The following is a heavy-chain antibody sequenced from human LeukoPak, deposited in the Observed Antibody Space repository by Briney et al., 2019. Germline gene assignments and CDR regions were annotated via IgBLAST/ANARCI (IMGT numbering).Heavy chain of an antibody. CDR3: AREGHSGDYFDY. CDR2: IKSKADGGTT. CDR1: EFTFSNVW. D-gene: IGHD2-21*01. V-gene: IGHV3-15*01. J-gene: IGHJ4*02. Sequence: GGSLRLSCAASEFTFSNVWMSWVRQAPGKGLEWVGRIKSKADGGTTDYAAPVKGRFTISRDDSKNTLYLQMNSLKTEDAAVYYCAREGHSGDYFDYWGQGTLVTASS.